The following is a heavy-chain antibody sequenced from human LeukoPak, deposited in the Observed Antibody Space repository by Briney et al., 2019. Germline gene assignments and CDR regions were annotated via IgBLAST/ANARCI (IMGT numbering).Heavy chain of an antibody. D-gene: IGHD1-26*01. J-gene: IGHJ3*02. CDR1: GGSFSGYY. CDR2: INHSGST. V-gene: IGHV4-34*01. CDR3: ARSMGIVGATTGPDAFDI. Sequence: SETLSLTCAVYGGSFSGYYWSWIRQPPGKGLEWIGEINHSGSTNYNPSLKSRVTITVDTSKNQFSLKLSSVTAVDTAVYYCARSMGIVGATTGPDAFDIWGQGTMVTVSS.